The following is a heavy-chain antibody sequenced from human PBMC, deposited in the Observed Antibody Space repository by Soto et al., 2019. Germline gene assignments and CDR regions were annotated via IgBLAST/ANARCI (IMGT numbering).Heavy chain of an antibody. V-gene: IGHV3-74*01. CDR3: ASHYDFWSGVDY. D-gene: IGHD3-3*01. CDR1: GFTFSSYW. J-gene: IGHJ4*02. CDR2: INSDGSST. Sequence: GGSLILSCAASGFTFSSYWMHWVRQAPGKGLVWVSRINSDGSSTSYADSVKGRFTISRDNAKNTLYLQMNSLRAEDTAVYYCASHYDFWSGVDYWGQGTLVTVSS.